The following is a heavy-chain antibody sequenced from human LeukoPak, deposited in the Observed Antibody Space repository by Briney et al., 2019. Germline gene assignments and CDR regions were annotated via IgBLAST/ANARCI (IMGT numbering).Heavy chain of an antibody. V-gene: IGHV3-30*02. D-gene: IGHD3-9*01. J-gene: IGHJ4*02. CDR2: MFYDGTHE. CDR1: GYTFSTYG. CDR3: ANGGTGNFFWYFDY. Sequence: GGSLRLSCVASGYTFSTYGVHWVRQAPGKGLEWVAFMFYDGTHEYYADSVKGRFTISRDNSKNTLYLHMNILRLEDTGVYYCANGGTGNFFWYFDYWGQGALVTVSS.